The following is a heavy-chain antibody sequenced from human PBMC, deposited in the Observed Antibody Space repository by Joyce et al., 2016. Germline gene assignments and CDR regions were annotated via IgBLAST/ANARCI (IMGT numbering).Heavy chain of an antibody. Sequence: EVQLVESGGGLLQPGGSLRLSCEASGFSFSNYEMNWVRQAPGKGLEWLYYISRTGDNVHYADSVKGRFTISRDNAKNSLYLQIDSLRAEDTAVYFCARDLVGWGSRIDSWGQGTLVIVSS. J-gene: IGHJ4*02. CDR2: ISRTGDNV. V-gene: IGHV3-48*03. CDR1: GFSFSNYE. D-gene: IGHD3-16*01. CDR3: ARDLVGWGSRIDS.